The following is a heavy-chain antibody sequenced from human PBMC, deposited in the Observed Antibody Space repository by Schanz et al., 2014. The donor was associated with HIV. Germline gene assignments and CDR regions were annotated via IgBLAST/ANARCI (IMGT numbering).Heavy chain of an antibody. CDR2: ISYTGTYM. CDR1: GLTFSDYA. J-gene: IGHJ6*02. D-gene: IGHD2-8*01. V-gene: IGHV3-21*01. Sequence: EVQLLESGGGLVQPGGSLRLSCAASGLTFSDYAMTWVRQGAGKGLEWVSSISYTGTYMYYADSVKGRFTISRDNAKNSLYLQMNSLRAEDTAVYYCARERYCTNGVCRVYGMGVWGQGATVTVSS. CDR3: ARERYCTNGVCRVYGMGV.